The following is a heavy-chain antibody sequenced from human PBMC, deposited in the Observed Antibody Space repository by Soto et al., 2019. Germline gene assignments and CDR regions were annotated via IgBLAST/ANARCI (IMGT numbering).Heavy chain of an antibody. V-gene: IGHV3-13*05. CDR1: GFTFSSYD. CDR3: ARAKGYCSSTSCYYYGMDV. J-gene: IGHJ6*02. Sequence: PGGSLRLSCAASGFTFSSYDMHWVRQATGKGLEWVSAIGTAGDPYYPGSVKGRFTISRENAKNSLYLQMNSLRAGDTAVYYCARAKGYCSSTSCYYYGMDVWGQGTTVTVSS. CDR2: IGTAGDP. D-gene: IGHD2-2*01.